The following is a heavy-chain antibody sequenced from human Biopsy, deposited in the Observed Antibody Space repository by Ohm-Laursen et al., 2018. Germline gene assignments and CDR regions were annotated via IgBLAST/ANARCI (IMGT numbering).Heavy chain of an antibody. D-gene: IGHD2-8*01. J-gene: IGHJ4*02. Sequence: SLRLSCAASGFTFSGISMNWVRQAPGKGLEWVSSISARGNHIYYTDSVKGRFTVSRDNGKNSLDLQMNSLRGEDTAVYYCARDGEAKYCRHGVCPSDYWGQGTLVTVSS. CDR2: ISARGNHI. CDR1: GFTFSGIS. CDR3: ARDGEAKYCRHGVCPSDY. V-gene: IGHV3-21*01.